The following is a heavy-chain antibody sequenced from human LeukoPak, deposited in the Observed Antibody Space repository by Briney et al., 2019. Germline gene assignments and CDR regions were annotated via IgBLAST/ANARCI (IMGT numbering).Heavy chain of an antibody. CDR3: AKSSGYYLYYFDY. CDR1: GFTFDDYT. V-gene: IGHV3-43*01. D-gene: IGHD3-22*01. J-gene: IGHJ4*02. CDR2: ISWDGGST. Sequence: GGSLRLSCAASGFTFDDYTMHWVRQAPGKGQEWVSLISWDGGSTYYADSVKGRFTISRDNSKNSLYLQMNSLRTEDTALYYCAKSSGYYLYYFDYWGQGTLVTVSS.